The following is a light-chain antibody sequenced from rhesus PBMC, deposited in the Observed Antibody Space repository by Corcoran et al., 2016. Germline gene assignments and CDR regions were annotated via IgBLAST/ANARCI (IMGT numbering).Light chain of an antibody. V-gene: IGKV3-31*01. CDR1: QSVSSY. J-gene: IGKJ1*01. CDR3: QETSNLGT. CDR2: GAS. Sequence: EIVMTQSPATLSLSPGETATISCRTSQSVSSYLAWYQQKPGQAPRLLIYGASSRATGIPDRVSGGGSGTDFTLPSSSLEPEYCAVYYCQETSNLGTFGQGTKVEIK.